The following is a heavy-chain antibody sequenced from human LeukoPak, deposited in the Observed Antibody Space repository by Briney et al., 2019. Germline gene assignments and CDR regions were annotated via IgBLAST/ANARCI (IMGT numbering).Heavy chain of an antibody. V-gene: IGHV1-2*02. Sequence: ASVKVSCKASGYTFSGYYMHWVRPAPGQGLEWMGWINPNSDGTNYAQKFQGRVNLTRDTSISTAYMELSRLRSDDTAVYYCARGIGLGSYYNPSDYWGQGTLVTVSS. CDR2: INPNSDGT. CDR1: GYTFSGYY. J-gene: IGHJ4*02. CDR3: ARGIGLGSYYNPSDY. D-gene: IGHD3-10*01.